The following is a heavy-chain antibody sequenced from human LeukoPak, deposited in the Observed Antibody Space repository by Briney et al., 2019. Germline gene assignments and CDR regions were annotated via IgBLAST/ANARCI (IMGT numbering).Heavy chain of an antibody. CDR2: IKQDGSEK. Sequence: PGGSLRLSCAASGFTFSSYWMSCVRQAPGKGLECVANIKQDGSEKYYVDSVKGRFTISRDNAKNSLYLQMNSLRAEDTAVYYCARAVYCSGGGCFWYFDLWGRGTLVTVSS. CDR3: ARAVYCSGGGCFWYFDL. D-gene: IGHD2-15*01. CDR1: GFTFSSYW. J-gene: IGHJ2*01. V-gene: IGHV3-7*01.